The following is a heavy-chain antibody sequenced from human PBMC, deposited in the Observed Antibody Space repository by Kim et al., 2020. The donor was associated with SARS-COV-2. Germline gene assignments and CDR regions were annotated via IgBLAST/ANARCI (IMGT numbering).Heavy chain of an antibody. Sequence: ADTVQGGFTHTSDKSKNTLYLQMNSLRAEHTAVYYCARDYLWFGSYDAFDIWGQGTMVTVSS. V-gene: IGHV3-33*01. D-gene: IGHD3-10*01. CDR3: ARDYLWFGSYDAFDI. J-gene: IGHJ3*02.